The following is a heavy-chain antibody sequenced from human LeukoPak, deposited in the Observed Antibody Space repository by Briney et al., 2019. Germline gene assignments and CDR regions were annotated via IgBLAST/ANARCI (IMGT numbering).Heavy chain of an antibody. J-gene: IGHJ5*02. CDR3: ARRGRAAGWFDP. D-gene: IGHD6-13*01. CDR1: GGSFSGYY. CDR2: INHSGST. Sequence: SETLSLTCAVYGGSFSGYYWSWIRQPPGKGLEWIREINHSGSTNYNPSLKSRVTISVDTSKNQFSLKLSSVTAADTAVYYCARRGRAAGWFDPWGQGTLVTVSS. V-gene: IGHV4-34*01.